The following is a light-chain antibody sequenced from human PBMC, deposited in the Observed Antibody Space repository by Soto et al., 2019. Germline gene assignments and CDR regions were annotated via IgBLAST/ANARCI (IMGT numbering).Light chain of an antibody. V-gene: IGKV1-33*01. Sequence: PSSLFAAGGDRVTITCLETQDINIYLNWYQQKPGKAPNLLIYDASNLEIGVPSRFSGSGSGTHFTFTISSLQTEDIGTYYCQQYDILPITFGRGTRLEIK. CDR3: QQYDILPIT. CDR1: QDINIY. J-gene: IGKJ5*01. CDR2: DAS.